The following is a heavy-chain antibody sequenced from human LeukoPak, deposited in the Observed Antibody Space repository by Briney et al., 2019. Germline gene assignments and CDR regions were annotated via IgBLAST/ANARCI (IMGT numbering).Heavy chain of an antibody. D-gene: IGHD2-2*01. J-gene: IGHJ4*02. CDR3: ARDGPAVEFDY. CDR2: ISSGSTYI. Sequence: GGSLRLSCAASEFTFSTYNMNWVRQAPGKGLEWVSSISSGSTYIYYADSVKGRLTISRDNAKNSMYLQMNSLRAEDTAVYYCARDGPAVEFDYWGQGTLVTVSS. V-gene: IGHV3-21*01. CDR1: EFTFSTYN.